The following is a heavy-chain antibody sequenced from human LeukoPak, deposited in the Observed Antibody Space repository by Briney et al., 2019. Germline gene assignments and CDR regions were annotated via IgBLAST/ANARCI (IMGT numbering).Heavy chain of an antibody. V-gene: IGHV1-46*01. Sequence: ASVKVSCKASGYTFTGYYMHWVRQAPGQGLEWMGWINPSGGSTSYAQKFQGRVTMTRDRSTSTVYMELSSLRSEDTAVYYCARSLAVAGSLENNFDYWGQGTLVTVSS. CDR3: ARSLAVAGSLENNFDY. CDR2: INPSGGST. J-gene: IGHJ4*02. D-gene: IGHD6-19*01. CDR1: GYTFTGYY.